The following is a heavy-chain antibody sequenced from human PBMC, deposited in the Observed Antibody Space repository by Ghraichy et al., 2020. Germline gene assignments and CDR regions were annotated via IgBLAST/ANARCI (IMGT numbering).Heavy chain of an antibody. V-gene: IGHV1-3*01. CDR2: INAGNGNT. J-gene: IGHJ5*02. CDR3: ARGAPRKNWFDP. CDR1: GYTFTSYA. Sequence: ASVKVSCKASGYTFTSYAMHWVRQAPGQRLEWMGWINAGNGNTKYSQKFQGRVTITRDTSASTAYMELSSLRSEDTAVYYCARGAPRKNWFDPWGQGTLVTVSS.